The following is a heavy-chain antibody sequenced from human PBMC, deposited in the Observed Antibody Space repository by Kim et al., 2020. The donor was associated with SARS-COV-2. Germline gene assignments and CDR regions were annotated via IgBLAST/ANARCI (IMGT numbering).Heavy chain of an antibody. D-gene: IGHD3-10*01. CDR2: ISGYNGNT. V-gene: IGHV1-18*01. Sequence: ASVKVSCKASGYTFTSYGISWVRQAPGQGLEWMGWISGYNGNTNYAQRLQGRVTMTTDTSTSTAYMELRSLRSDDTAVYYCARFKDYYGSGSYYPGDAFDIWGQGTMVTVSS. CDR1: GYTFTSYG. J-gene: IGHJ3*02. CDR3: ARFKDYYGSGSYYPGDAFDI.